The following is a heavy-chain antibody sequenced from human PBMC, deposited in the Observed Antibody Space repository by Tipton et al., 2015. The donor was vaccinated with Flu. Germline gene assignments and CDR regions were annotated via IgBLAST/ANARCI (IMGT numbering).Heavy chain of an antibody. CDR3: ARYGSYFEY. CDR1: GDSISRFY. D-gene: IGHD1-26*01. J-gene: IGHJ4*02. V-gene: IGHV4-59*01. CDR2: SGST. Sequence: LRLSCTVSGDSISRFYWSWVRQPPGKGLEWIGYSGSTNYNPSLKNRVTISVDTSKNQFSLKVSSVTAADTAVYYCARYGSYFEYWGQGTLVTVSS.